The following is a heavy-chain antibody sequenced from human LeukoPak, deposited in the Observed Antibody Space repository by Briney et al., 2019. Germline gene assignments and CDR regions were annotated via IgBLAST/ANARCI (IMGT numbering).Heavy chain of an antibody. V-gene: IGHV1-69*04. CDR3: ARTCSGGSCSARPPYYYGMDI. J-gene: IGHJ6*02. CDR1: GGTFSSYA. CDR2: IIPILGIG. D-gene: IGHD2-15*01. Sequence: SVKVSCKASGGTFSSYAISWVRQAPGQGLEWLGRIIPILGIGNYAQKFQGRVTITADKSTSTAYMELSRLRSEDTAVYYCARTCSGGSCSARPPYYYGMDIWGQGTTVTVSS.